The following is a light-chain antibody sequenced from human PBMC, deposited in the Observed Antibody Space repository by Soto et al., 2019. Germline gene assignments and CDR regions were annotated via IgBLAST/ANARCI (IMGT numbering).Light chain of an antibody. J-gene: IGLJ3*02. CDR2: DVN. CDR3: CSYAGSSTWV. Sequence: QSALTQPASVSGSPGQSITISCIGTRSDVGGYNHVSRYQQHPGKAPKLMIYDVNKRPSGVSNHFSGSKSGNTASLTISGLQVEDEADYYCCSYAGSSTWVFGGGTKLTVL. CDR1: RSDVGGYNH. V-gene: IGLV2-23*02.